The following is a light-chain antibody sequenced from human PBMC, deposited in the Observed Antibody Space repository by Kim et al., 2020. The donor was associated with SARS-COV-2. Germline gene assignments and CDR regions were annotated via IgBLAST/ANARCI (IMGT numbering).Light chain of an antibody. CDR1: QSNSMW. Sequence: SPLSASVGDRVIITCRASQSNSMWLAWYQQKPGKAPKLLISKASSLQSGVPSRFSGSGSGTEFTLTISSLQPDYFGTYYCQQYDNYFGQGTKLEI. V-gene: IGKV1-5*03. CDR3: QQYDNY. J-gene: IGKJ2*01. CDR2: KAS.